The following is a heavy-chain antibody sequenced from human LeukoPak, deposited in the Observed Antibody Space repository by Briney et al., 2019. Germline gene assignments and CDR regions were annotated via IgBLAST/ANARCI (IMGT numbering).Heavy chain of an antibody. Sequence: PSETLSLTCTVSGASISSGGYSWSWIRQHPGKGLEWIGYIYYSGSTYYNPSLKSRVSISVDTSKNQFSLKLSSVTAADTAVYYCAKRGHSYGDFDYWGQGTLVTVSS. CDR3: AKRGHSYGDFDY. V-gene: IGHV4-31*03. CDR1: GASISSGGYS. D-gene: IGHD5-18*01. CDR2: IYYSGST. J-gene: IGHJ4*02.